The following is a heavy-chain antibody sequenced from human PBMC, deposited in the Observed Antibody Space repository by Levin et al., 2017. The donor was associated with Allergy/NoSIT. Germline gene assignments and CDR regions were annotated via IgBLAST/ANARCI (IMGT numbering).Heavy chain of an antibody. Sequence: MPGGSLRLSCTVSGGSIISTSYYWGWIRQPPGKGLEWIGTLYYSGTTYYKPSLWSRVTISVDTSKNQFSLRLTSLTAADTAVYYCASGAADAYHMDVWGTGTTVTVSS. CDR2: LYYSGTT. CDR1: GGSIISTSYY. CDR3: ASGAADAYHMDV. J-gene: IGHJ6*03. V-gene: IGHV4-39*01. D-gene: IGHD4/OR15-4a*01.